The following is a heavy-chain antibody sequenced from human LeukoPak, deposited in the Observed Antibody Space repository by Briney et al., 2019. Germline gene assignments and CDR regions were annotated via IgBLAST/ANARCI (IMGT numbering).Heavy chain of an antibody. CDR3: ARQRARLWFGELSRGYMDV. V-gene: IGHV4-34*01. J-gene: IGHJ6*03. D-gene: IGHD3-10*01. CDR2: IYYSGST. CDR1: GGSFSGYY. Sequence: SETLSLTCAVYGGSFSGYYWSWIRQPPGKGLEWIGSIYYSGSTYYNPSLKSRVTISVDTSKNQFSLKLSSVTAADTAVHYCARQRARLWFGELSRGYMDVWGKGTTVTISS.